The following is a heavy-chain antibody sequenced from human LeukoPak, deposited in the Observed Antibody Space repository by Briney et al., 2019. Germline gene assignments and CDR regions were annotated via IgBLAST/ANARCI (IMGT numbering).Heavy chain of an antibody. CDR3: ARVLEYSSSWYVDY. J-gene: IGHJ4*02. V-gene: IGHV4-30-4*01. Sequence: PSETLSLTCTVSGGSISSGDYYWSWIRQPPGKGLEWIGYIYYSGSTYYNPSLKSRVTISVDTSKNQFSLKLSSVTAADTAVYYCARVLEYSSSWYVDYWGQGTLVTVSS. CDR2: IYYSGST. D-gene: IGHD6-13*01. CDR1: GGSISSGDYY.